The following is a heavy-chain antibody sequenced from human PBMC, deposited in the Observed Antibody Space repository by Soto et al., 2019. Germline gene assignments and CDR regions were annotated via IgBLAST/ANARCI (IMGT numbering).Heavy chain of an antibody. V-gene: IGHV3-23*01. CDR3: AKGNWELDY. Sequence: EVQLLESGGGLLQPGGSLRLSCAASGFTFSTYAMSWVRQAPGKGLEWVSAISGSGGITYYADSVKGRFTISTDNSRNTLYLQMISLRAEDTAVYYCAKGNWELDYWGQGTLVTVSS. CDR2: ISGSGGIT. J-gene: IGHJ4*02. D-gene: IGHD1-1*01. CDR1: GFTFSTYA.